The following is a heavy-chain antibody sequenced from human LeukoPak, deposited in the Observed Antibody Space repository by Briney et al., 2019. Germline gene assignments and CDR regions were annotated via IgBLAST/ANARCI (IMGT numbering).Heavy chain of an antibody. CDR2: IIPILDIT. Sequence: SVTVPFKASGGTFSIYAISWVRQAPGQGLEWMGRIIPILDITNYAQKFQGRVTIIADKSTSTAYMEMSSLRSEDTAVYYCARGPYSGTFYFDYWGQGTLVTVSS. CDR1: GGTFSIYA. J-gene: IGHJ4*02. D-gene: IGHD1-26*01. V-gene: IGHV1-69*04. CDR3: ARGPYSGTFYFDY.